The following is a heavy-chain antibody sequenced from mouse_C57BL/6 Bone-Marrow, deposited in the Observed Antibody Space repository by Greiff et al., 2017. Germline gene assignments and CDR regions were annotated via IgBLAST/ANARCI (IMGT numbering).Heavy chain of an antibody. V-gene: IGHV1-81*01. CDR2: IDPRSGNT. CDR1: GYTFTSYG. CDR3: ARPCDWCFVA. J-gene: IGHJ1*03. Sequence: QVQLQQSGAELARPGASVKLSCKASGYTFTSYGISWVKQRNGQGLEWIGEIDPRSGNTYYNEKFKGKATLPADKSSSTAQMELLRLTSWDSAVYSCARPCDWCFVAWGTGPTVTVSP.